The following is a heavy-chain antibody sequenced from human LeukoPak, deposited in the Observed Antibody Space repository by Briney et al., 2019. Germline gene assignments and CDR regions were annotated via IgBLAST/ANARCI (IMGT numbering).Heavy chain of an antibody. CDR2: IYNSGNT. D-gene: IGHD6-13*01. CDR3: ARRGIAAAGTKDY. V-gene: IGHV4-31*03. J-gene: IGHJ4*02. CDR1: GGSISSGGYY. Sequence: SETLSLTCTVSGGSISSGGYYWSWIRQHPEKGLEWIGYIYNSGNTYYNPSLKSRVTISVDTSKNQFSLKLTSVTAADTAVYYCARRGIAAAGTKDYWGQGTLVTVSS.